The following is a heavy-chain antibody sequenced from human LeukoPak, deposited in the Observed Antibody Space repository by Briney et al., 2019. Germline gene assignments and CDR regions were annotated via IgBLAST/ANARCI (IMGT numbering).Heavy chain of an antibody. J-gene: IGHJ4*02. D-gene: IGHD6-13*01. CDR3: ARASSSSWYHHFDY. Sequence: PSETLSLTCTVSGDSLNTYYWTWTRQPPGKGLEWIGYIYYSGSTNYNPSLKSRVTISVDTSKNQFSLKLSSVTASDTAVYYCARASSSSWYHHFDYWGQGTLVTVSS. V-gene: IGHV4-59*08. CDR1: GDSLNTYY. CDR2: IYYSGST.